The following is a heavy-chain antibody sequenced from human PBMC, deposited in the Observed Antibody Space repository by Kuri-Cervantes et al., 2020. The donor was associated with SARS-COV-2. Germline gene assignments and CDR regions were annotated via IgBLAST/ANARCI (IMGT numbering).Heavy chain of an antibody. CDR1: GFTFSSYA. CDR2: ISYDGTNE. Sequence: GESLKISCAASGFTFSSYAMHWVRQAPGKGLEWVALISYDGTNEYYAVSVKGRFAISRDNSKNTLYLQMNSLRTEDTAIYYCAKDQHGIVVVMAAIDYWGQGALVTVSS. D-gene: IGHD2-21*01. J-gene: IGHJ4*02. V-gene: IGHV3-30*09. CDR3: AKDQHGIVVVMAAIDY.